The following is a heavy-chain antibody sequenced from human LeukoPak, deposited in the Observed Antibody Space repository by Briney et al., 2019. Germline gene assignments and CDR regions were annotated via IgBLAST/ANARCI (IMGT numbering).Heavy chain of an antibody. J-gene: IGHJ5*02. D-gene: IGHD6-6*01. CDR1: GFTFDDYA. CDR2: ISWNSGSI. CDR3: AKGGYSSSSGWFDP. Sequence: GRSLRLSCAASGFTFDDYAMRWVRQAPGKGLEWVSGISWNSGSIGYADSVKGRFTISRDNAKNSLYLQLNSLRAEDMALYYCAKGGYSSSSGWFDPWGQGTLVTVSS. V-gene: IGHV3-9*03.